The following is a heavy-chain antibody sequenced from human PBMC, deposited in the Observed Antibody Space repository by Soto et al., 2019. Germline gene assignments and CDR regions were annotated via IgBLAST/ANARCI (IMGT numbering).Heavy chain of an antibody. Sequence: QVQLVQSGAEVKKPGASVKVSCRASGYTFTAYPLHWVRQAPGPRLEWMGWINAANGDIGYSQEFQGRVTITRDTSARTVYMELSGLTSEDTAVYYCAKKDYYAAGVYHFDHWGQGTLVTVSS. D-gene: IGHD3-10*01. J-gene: IGHJ4*02. V-gene: IGHV1-3*01. CDR1: GYTFTAYP. CDR2: INAANGDI. CDR3: AKKDYYAAGVYHFDH.